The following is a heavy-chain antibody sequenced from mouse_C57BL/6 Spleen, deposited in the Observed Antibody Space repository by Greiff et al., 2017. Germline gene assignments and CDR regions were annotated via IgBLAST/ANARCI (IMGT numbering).Heavy chain of an antibody. CDR2: IYPGNSDT. D-gene: IGHD1-1*01. J-gene: IGHJ4*01. V-gene: IGHV1-5*01. CDR3: TRRGDGSSYGNYYAMDY. CDR1: GYTFTSYW. Sequence: VQLQQSGTVLARPGASVKMSCKTSGYTFTSYWMHWVKQRPGQGLEWIGAIYPGNSDTSYNQKFKGKAKLTAVTSASTAYIELSSLTNEDSAVYYCTRRGDGSSYGNYYAMDYWGQGTSVTVSS.